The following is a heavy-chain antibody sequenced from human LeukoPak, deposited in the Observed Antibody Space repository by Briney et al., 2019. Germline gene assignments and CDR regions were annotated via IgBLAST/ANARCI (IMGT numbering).Heavy chain of an antibody. V-gene: IGHV5-51*01. CDR3: ARRRSDAFDI. Sequence: GESLKISCKGSGYIYSSYWLDWVRQKPGKGLEWMGTIFPGDSDTTYSPSFEGQVTISVDKSISTAYLQWSSLKASDNAMYYCARRRSDAFDIWGQGTMVTVSS. CDR1: GYIYSSYW. J-gene: IGHJ3*02. CDR2: IFPGDSDT. D-gene: IGHD1-26*01.